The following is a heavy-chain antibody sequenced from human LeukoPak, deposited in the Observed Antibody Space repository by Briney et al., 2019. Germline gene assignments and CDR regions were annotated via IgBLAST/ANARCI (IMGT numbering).Heavy chain of an antibody. CDR3: ARAYGDYYYYGMDV. Sequence: GRSLRLSCAASGFTFDDYAMHWVRQGPGKGLEWVSGISWNSGSTGYADSVKGRFTISRDNAKNSLYLQMNSLRAEDTAVYYCARAYGDYYYYGMDVWGQGTTVTVSS. CDR1: GFTFDDYA. CDR2: ISWNSGST. V-gene: IGHV3-9*01. D-gene: IGHD4-17*01. J-gene: IGHJ6*02.